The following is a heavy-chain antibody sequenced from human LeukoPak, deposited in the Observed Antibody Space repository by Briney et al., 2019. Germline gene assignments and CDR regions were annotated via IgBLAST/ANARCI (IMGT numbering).Heavy chain of an antibody. CDR2: IWYDGSNK. J-gene: IGHJ4*02. V-gene: IGHV3-33*01. D-gene: IGHD3-22*01. Sequence: PGGSLRLSCAASGFTFSSYGMHWIRQAPGKGLEWVAVIWYDGSNKYYADSVKGRFTISRDNSKNTLYLQMNSLRAEDTAVYYCAREYSGYYGEPLDYWGQGTLVTVSS. CDR1: GFTFSSYG. CDR3: AREYSGYYGEPLDY.